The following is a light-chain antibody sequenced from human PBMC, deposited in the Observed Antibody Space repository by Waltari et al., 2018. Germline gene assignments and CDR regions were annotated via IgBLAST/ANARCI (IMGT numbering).Light chain of an antibody. CDR2: GAS. J-gene: IGKJ1*01. V-gene: IGKV3-20*01. Sequence: EIVLTQSPGTLSLSPGERATLSCRASQSVSRTLAWYQQKPGQAPRLRIYGASTRATGIPERFSGGGSGTDFSLTISRLEPEDFAVYYCQHYVRLPVTFGQGTKVEIK. CDR3: QHYVRLPVT. CDR1: QSVSRT.